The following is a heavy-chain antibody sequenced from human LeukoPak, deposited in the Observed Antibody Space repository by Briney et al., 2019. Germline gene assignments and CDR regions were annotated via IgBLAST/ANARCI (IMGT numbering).Heavy chain of an antibody. CDR2: IYPGDSDT. CDR3: ARLDSSGWYLFDC. V-gene: IGHV5-51*01. J-gene: IGHJ4*02. CDR1: GYNFANYW. Sequence: GESLKISCKGSGYNFANYWIGWVRQMPGKGLEWMGIIYPGDSDTRYSPSFQGQVTISADKSISTAYLQWSSLKASDTAMYYCARLDSSGWYLFDCWGQGTLVTVSS. D-gene: IGHD6-19*01.